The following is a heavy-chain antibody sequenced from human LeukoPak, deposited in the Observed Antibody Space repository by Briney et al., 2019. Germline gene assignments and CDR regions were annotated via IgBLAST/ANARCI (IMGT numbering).Heavy chain of an antibody. D-gene: IGHD1-26*01. CDR3: GTSIVGPTTDAFDI. J-gene: IGHJ3*02. Sequence: ASVKVSCKVSGYTLTELSMHWVRQAPGNGLEWMGGFDPEDGETIYAQKFQGRVTMTEDTSTDTAYMELSSLKSEDTAVYYCGTSIVGPTTDAFDIWGQGTMVTVSS. V-gene: IGHV1-24*01. CDR1: GYTLTELS. CDR2: FDPEDGET.